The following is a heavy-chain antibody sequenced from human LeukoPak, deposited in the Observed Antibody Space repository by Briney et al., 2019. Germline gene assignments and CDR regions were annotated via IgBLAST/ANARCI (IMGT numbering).Heavy chain of an antibody. Sequence: PAGSLRLACAGSGFTFSSYSRNWVRQAPGKGLEWVSSISVGNSKYIYYADSLKGRFTISRDNAKNSLYLQMNSLRAEDTAVYYCARVGNGATHGHFDYWGQGTLVTVSS. J-gene: IGHJ4*02. CDR1: GFTFSSYS. V-gene: IGHV3-21*01. CDR3: ARVGNGATHGHFDY. CDR2: ISVGNSKYI. D-gene: IGHD2-8*01.